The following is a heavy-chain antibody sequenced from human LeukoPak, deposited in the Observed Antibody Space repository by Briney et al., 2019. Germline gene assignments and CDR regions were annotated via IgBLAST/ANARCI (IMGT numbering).Heavy chain of an antibody. D-gene: IGHD2-2*01. Sequence: PGGSLRLSCAASGFTFSSYGMSWVRQAPGKGLEWVSAISGSGGSTYYADSVKGRFTISRDNSKNTLYLQMNSLRAEDTAVYYCAKDRGGGYCSSTSCYQIDYWGQGTLVTVSS. V-gene: IGHV3-23*01. CDR2: ISGSGGST. CDR3: AKDRGGGYCSSTSCYQIDY. CDR1: GFTFSSYG. J-gene: IGHJ4*02.